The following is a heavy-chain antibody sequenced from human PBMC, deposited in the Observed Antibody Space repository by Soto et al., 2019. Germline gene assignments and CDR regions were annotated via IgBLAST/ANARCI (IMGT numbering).Heavy chain of an antibody. J-gene: IGHJ4*02. CDR3: ARSAESYYDFWSGLLGFDY. D-gene: IGHD3-3*01. CDR1: GGSISSYY. Sequence: PSETLSLARTVSGGSISSYYWSWIRQPPGKGLEWIGYIYYSGSTNYNPSLKSRVTISVDTSKNQFSLKLSSVTAADTAVYYCARSAESYYDFWSGLLGFDYWGQGTLVTVSS. CDR2: IYYSGST. V-gene: IGHV4-59*01.